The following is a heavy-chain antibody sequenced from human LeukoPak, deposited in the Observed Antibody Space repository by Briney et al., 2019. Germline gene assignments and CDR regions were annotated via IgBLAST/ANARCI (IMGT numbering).Heavy chain of an antibody. CDR3: ARDRGIVGATIWFDP. V-gene: IGHV3-21*01. J-gene: IGHJ5*02. CDR1: RFTFSSYS. D-gene: IGHD1-26*01. Sequence: SGGSLRLSCAASRFTFSSYSMNWVRQAPGKGLEWVSSISSSSSYIYYADSVKGRFTISRDNAKNSLYLQMNSLRAEDTAVYYCARDRGIVGATIWFDPWGQGTLVTVSS. CDR2: ISSSSSYI.